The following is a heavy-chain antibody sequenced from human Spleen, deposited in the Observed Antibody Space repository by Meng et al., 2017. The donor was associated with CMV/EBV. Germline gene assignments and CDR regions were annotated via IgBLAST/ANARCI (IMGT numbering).Heavy chain of an antibody. CDR3: ARAVRLFGVTVIHRAYSFHY. V-gene: IGHV4-34*01. D-gene: IGHD3-3*01. CDR1: SSTVRY. J-gene: IGHJ4*02. CDR2: INPSGAT. Sequence: SSTVRYWRWIRPPPATGLEWVCGINPSGATHSNPSLDVRFSISLDPSTPPFSLQLTSVTAAATAVYYCARAVRLFGVTVIHRAYSFHYWGLGTLVTVSS.